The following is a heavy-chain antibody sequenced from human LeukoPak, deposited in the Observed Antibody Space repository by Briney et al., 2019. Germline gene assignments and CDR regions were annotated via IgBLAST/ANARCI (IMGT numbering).Heavy chain of an antibody. CDR3: ARGYYYDSSGYYPNFRLD. Sequence: SVKVSCMASGGTFSSYAISWVRQAPGQGLEWMGRIIPIFGTANYAQKFQGRVTITTDESTSTAYMELSSLRSEDTAVYYCARGYYYDSSGYYPNFRLDWGQGTLVTVSS. CDR1: GGTFSSYA. D-gene: IGHD3-22*01. V-gene: IGHV1-69*05. J-gene: IGHJ4*02. CDR2: IIPIFGTA.